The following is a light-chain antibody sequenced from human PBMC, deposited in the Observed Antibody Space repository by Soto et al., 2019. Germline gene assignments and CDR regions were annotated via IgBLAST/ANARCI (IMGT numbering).Light chain of an antibody. Sequence: DIQMTQSPSSVSASVGDRVTITCRASQGISSWLAWYQQKPGKAPKRLIYAASSLQSGVPSRFSGSGAGLAVSLPVGRLELADYATHSGEQANSFPLTFYHGARLEIK. CDR3: EQANSFPLT. V-gene: IGKV1-12*01. CDR2: AAS. J-gene: IGKJ2*01. CDR1: QGISSW.